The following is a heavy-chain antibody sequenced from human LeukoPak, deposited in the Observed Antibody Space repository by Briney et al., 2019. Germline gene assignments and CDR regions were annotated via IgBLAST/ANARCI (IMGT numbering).Heavy chain of an antibody. V-gene: IGHV4-61*09. CDR3: ARDLVREAARVPSDY. CDR1: GGSISSGSYC. J-gene: IGHJ4*02. Sequence: PSQTLSLTCTVSGGSISSGSYCWSWIRQPAGKGLEWIGHIYTSGNTNYNPSLKSRVTISVDTSKNQFSLKLSSVTAADTAVYYCARDLVREAARVPSDYWGQGTLVTVSS. CDR2: IYTSGNT. D-gene: IGHD6-6*01.